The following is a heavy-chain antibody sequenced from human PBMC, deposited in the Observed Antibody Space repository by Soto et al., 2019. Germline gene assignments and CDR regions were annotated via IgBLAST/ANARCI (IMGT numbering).Heavy chain of an antibody. CDR2: VNDRGSI. CDR3: ARESNDILTGPPWVWYFDL. CDR1: GGAFSGYY. J-gene: IGHJ2*01. Sequence: QVQLQQWGAGPLRPLETLSPTCGVSGGAFSGYYWAWIRQSPGKGLEWIGEVNDRGSINCNPSLKSRVSISVDTSKNHYSLKLRSVTAADTAVYYCARESNDILTGPPWVWYFDLWGRATLVTVSS. D-gene: IGHD3-9*01. V-gene: IGHV4-34*01.